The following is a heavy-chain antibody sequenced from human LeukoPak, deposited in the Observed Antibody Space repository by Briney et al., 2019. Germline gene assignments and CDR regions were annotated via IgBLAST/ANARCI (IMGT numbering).Heavy chain of an antibody. V-gene: IGHV3-23*01. Sequence: GGSLRLSCEASEFTFGNFGMTWVRQAPGKGLQWVSGITGSTTWTYYAASVKGRFTVSRDNSQNTLHLQMNSLRADDTAVYYCARELVSSGTGYFDLWGRGTLVTVSS. J-gene: IGHJ2*01. D-gene: IGHD3-10*02. CDR1: EFTFGNFG. CDR3: ARELVSSGTGYFDL. CDR2: ITGSTTWT.